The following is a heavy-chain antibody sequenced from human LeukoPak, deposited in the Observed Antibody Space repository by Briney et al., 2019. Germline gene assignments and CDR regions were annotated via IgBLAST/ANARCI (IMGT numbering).Heavy chain of an antibody. CDR2: INSDGSST. D-gene: IGHD5-18*01. V-gene: IGHV3-74*03. CDR1: GFTFSNYW. Sequence: GGSLRLSCAASGFTFSNYWMHWVRQAPGKGLVWVSRINSDGSSTTYADPVKGRFTISRDNAKNTLYLQMNSLRAEDTAVYYCARDPHGYWWFDPWGQGTLVTVSS. J-gene: IGHJ5*02. CDR3: ARDPHGYWWFDP.